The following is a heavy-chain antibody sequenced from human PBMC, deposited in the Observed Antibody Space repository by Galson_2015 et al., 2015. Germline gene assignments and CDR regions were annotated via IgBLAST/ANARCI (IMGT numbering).Heavy chain of an antibody. CDR3: AKDPGWQWRLDS. Sequence: SLRLSCAASGFTFSSYGMHWVRQAPGKGLEWVAIISYDGSNEYYGDSVKGRFTISRDKSKNTPYLEMNSLRAEDTAVYYCAKDPGWQWRLDSWGQGTLVTVSS. J-gene: IGHJ4*02. D-gene: IGHD6-19*01. CDR2: ISYDGSNE. CDR1: GFTFSSYG. V-gene: IGHV3-30*18.